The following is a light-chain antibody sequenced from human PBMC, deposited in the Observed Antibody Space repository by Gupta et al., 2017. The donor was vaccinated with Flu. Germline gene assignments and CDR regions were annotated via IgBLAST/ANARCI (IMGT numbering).Light chain of an antibody. CDR3: QQYYSTPRT. J-gene: IGKJ1*01. CDR1: QSVLYSSNNKNY. Sequence: DIVMTQSPDSLAVSLGERATINCKSNQSVLYSSNNKNYLAWYQQKPRQPPKLLIYWASTRESGVPDRFSGSESGTDFTLTISSLQAEDVSVYYCQQYYSTPRTFGQGTKVEIK. V-gene: IGKV4-1*01. CDR2: WAS.